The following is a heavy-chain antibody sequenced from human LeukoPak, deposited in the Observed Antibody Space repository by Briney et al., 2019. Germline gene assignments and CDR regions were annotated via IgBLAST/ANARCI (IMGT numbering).Heavy chain of an antibody. J-gene: IGHJ4*02. CDR2: ISKDGSNK. CDR1: AFTFSSNS. CDR3: ARVLAVAGTSDY. D-gene: IGHD6-13*01. V-gene: IGHV3-30-3*01. Sequence: GRSLTLSCAASAFTFSSNSMQWVRQAPSRVLEWVAVISKDGSNKYYANSVMGGLTISRENCQKTLYLQMRGLRAEETAVYYCARVLAVAGTSDYWGQGTLVTVSS.